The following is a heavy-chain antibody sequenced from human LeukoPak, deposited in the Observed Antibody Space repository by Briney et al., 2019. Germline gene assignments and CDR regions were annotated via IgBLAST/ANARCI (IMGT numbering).Heavy chain of an antibody. V-gene: IGHV3-23*01. Sequence: GGSLRLSCAASGFTFSSYAMSWVRQAPGKGLEWVTTISGSGGSTYYADSVKGRFTISRDNAKNTLYLQMNSLRAEDTAVYYCASEREQQLTHNWFDPWGQGTLVTVSS. CDR2: ISGSGGST. J-gene: IGHJ5*02. CDR3: ASEREQQLTHNWFDP. D-gene: IGHD6-13*01. CDR1: GFTFSSYA.